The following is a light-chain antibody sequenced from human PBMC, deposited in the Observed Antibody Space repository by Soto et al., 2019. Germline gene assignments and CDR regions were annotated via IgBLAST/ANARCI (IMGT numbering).Light chain of an antibody. CDR3: YSYAGRNIWV. Sequence: QSVLAQPPSASGSPGRSVTISCTGSGSDIGAYNFVSWYQQHPGKAPKLMIFGVTERPSGVPDRFSGSKSGNTASLTVSGLQADDEAVYYCYSYAGRNIWVFGGGTQLTVL. J-gene: IGLJ3*02. CDR1: GSDIGAYNF. V-gene: IGLV2-8*01. CDR2: GVT.